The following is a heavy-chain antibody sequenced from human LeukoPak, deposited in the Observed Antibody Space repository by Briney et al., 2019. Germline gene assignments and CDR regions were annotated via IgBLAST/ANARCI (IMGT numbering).Heavy chain of an antibody. J-gene: IGHJ4*02. Sequence: SVKVSCKASGGTFSSYAISWVRQAPGQGLDWMGGIIPIFGTANYAQKFQGRVTITADESTSTALLELSSLRSEDTAVYCCATGLVGGEVLGSYFDYWGQGTLVTVSS. CDR1: GGTFSSYA. CDR2: IIPIFGTA. V-gene: IGHV1-69*13. D-gene: IGHD1-26*01. CDR3: ATGLVGGEVLGSYFDY.